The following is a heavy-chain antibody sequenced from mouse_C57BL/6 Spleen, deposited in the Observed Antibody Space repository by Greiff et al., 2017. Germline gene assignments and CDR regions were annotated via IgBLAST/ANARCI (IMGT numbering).Heavy chain of an antibody. CDR1: GYTFTSYW. V-gene: IGHV1-64*01. J-gene: IGHJ1*03. CDR3: ARPPYYGRSDWYFDV. CDR2: IHPNSGST. Sequence: QVQLQQSGAELVKPGASVKLSCKASGYTFTSYWMHWVKQRPGQGLEWIGMIHPNSGSTNYNEKFKSKATLTVDKSSSTAYMQLSSLTSEDSAVYYCARPPYYGRSDWYFDVWGTGTTVTVSS. D-gene: IGHD1-1*01.